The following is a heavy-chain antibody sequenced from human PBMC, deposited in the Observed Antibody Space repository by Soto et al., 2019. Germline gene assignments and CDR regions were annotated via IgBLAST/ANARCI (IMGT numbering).Heavy chain of an antibody. CDR3: ARERVSTGIAAAGTGFDY. Sequence: GGSLRLSCAASGFTFSSYSMNWVRQAPGKGLEWVTSISSSSSYIYYADSVKGRFTISRDNAKNSLYLQMNSLRAEDTAVYYCARERVSTGIAAAGTGFDYWGQGTLVTVSS. V-gene: IGHV3-21*01. CDR1: GFTFSSYS. CDR2: ISSSSSYI. D-gene: IGHD6-13*01. J-gene: IGHJ4*02.